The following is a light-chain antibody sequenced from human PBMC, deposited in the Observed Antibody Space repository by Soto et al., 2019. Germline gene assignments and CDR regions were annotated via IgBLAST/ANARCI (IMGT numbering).Light chain of an antibody. V-gene: IGLV2-14*01. CDR2: EVS. J-gene: IGLJ1*01. CDR3: ISYTSDDVRYV. Sequence: QSVLTQPASVSGTPGQTITISCTGSNSDVGIYDFVSWYQHHTGRAPKLIVSEVSHRPSGVSNRFSGSKSRNTAALTISGLQSEDEADYYCISYTSDDVRYVFGTGTKGTDL. CDR1: NSDVGIYDF.